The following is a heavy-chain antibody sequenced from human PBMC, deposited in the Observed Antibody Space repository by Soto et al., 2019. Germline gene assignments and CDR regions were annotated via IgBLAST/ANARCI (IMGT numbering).Heavy chain of an antibody. D-gene: IGHD2-8*01. J-gene: IGHJ6*02. CDR1: GFTFSSYE. V-gene: IGHV3-48*03. CDR2: ISSSGSTI. CDR3: ARGGDVCTNGVCYFGFYYYGMDV. Sequence: PGGSLRLSCAASGFTFSSYEMNWVRQAPGKGLEWVSYISSSGSTIYYADSVKGRFTISRDNAKNSLYLQMNSLRAEDTAVYYCARGGDVCTNGVCYFGFYYYGMDVWGQGTTVTVSS.